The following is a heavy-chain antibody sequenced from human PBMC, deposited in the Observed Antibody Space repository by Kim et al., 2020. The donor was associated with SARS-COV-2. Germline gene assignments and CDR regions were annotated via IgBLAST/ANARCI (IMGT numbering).Heavy chain of an antibody. CDR3: AKDQGYSYGYVDY. V-gene: IGHV1-69*04. J-gene: IGHJ4*02. D-gene: IGHD5-18*01. Sequence: SVKVSCKASGGIFSSHAVSWVRQAPGQGLEWMGRIIPILDITNYAQNFQGRVTITADKSTSTVYMELSSLRSDDTAVYYCAKDQGYSYGYVDYWDQGTL. CDR2: IIPILDIT. CDR1: GGIFSSHA.